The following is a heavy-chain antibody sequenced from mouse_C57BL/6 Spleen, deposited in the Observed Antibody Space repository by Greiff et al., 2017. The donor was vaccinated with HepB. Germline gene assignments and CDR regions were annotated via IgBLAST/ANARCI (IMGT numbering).Heavy chain of an antibody. CDR1: GYTFTSYW. CDR2: IYPGSGST. V-gene: IGHV1-55*01. J-gene: IGHJ1*03. Sequence: QVQLQQPGAELVKPGASVKMSCKASGYTFTSYWITWVKQRPGQGLEWIGDIYPGSGSTNYNEKFKSKATLTVDTSSSTAYMQLSSLTSEDSAVYYCARGSYYGSSPYWYFDVWGTGTTVTVSS. CDR3: ARGSYYGSSPYWYFDV. D-gene: IGHD1-1*01.